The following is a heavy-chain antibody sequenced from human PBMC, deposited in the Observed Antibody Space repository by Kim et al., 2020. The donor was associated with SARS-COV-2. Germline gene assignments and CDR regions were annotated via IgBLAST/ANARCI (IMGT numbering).Heavy chain of an antibody. Sequence: AVKVSCKASGGTFSSYAIRWVRQAPGQGLEWRGGIIPIFGTANYAQTFQGRVTITADESTSTAYMELSSLRSEDTDVYYCARLAYSSTTVYDYDMDVWGQGTTVTVSS. CDR2: IIPIFGTA. CDR1: GGTFSSYA. CDR3: ARLAYSSTTVYDYDMDV. V-gene: IGHV1-69*13. D-gene: IGHD6-13*01. J-gene: IGHJ6*02.